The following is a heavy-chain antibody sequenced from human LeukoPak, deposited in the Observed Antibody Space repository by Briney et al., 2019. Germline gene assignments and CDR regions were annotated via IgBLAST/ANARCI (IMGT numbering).Heavy chain of an antibody. D-gene: IGHD4-17*01. Sequence: SETLSLTCAVYGGSFSGYYWSWIRQPPGKGLEWIREINHSGSTNYNPSLKSRVTISVDTSKNQFSLKLSSVTAADTAVYYCASRYPYGDYAFDYWGQGTLVTVSS. CDR3: ASRYPYGDYAFDY. J-gene: IGHJ4*02. V-gene: IGHV4-34*01. CDR2: INHSGST. CDR1: GGSFSGYY.